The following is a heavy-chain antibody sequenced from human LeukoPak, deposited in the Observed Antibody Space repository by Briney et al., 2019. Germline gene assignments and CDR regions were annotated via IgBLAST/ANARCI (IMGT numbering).Heavy chain of an antibody. CDR3: ARKILSGDYYYYMDV. V-gene: IGHV4-39*07. CDR1: GGSISSSSYY. Sequence: SETLSLTCTVSGGSISSSSYYWGWIRQPPGKGLEWIGSIYYSGSTYYNPSLKSRVTISVDTSKNQFSLKLSSVTAADTAVYYCARKILSGDYYYYMDVWGKGTTVTVSS. CDR2: IYYSGST. J-gene: IGHJ6*03. D-gene: IGHD3-10*01.